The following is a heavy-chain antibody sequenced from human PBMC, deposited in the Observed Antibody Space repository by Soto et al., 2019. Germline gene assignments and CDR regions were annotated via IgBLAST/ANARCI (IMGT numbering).Heavy chain of an antibody. D-gene: IGHD3-22*01. CDR3: AAGDSSGYAPFDY. J-gene: IGHJ4*02. Sequence: QVQLQESGPGLVKPSQTLSLTCTVSGGSISSGDYYWSWIRQPPGKGLEWIGYIYYSGSTYYNPSLMSRVTISVDTSKNQFSLKLSSVTAADTAVYYCAAGDSSGYAPFDYWGQGTLVTVSS. CDR2: IYYSGST. CDR1: GGSISSGDYY. V-gene: IGHV4-30-4*01.